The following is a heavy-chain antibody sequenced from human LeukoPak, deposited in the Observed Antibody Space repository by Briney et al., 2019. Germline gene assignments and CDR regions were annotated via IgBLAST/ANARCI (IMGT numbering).Heavy chain of an antibody. Sequence: ASVKVSCKASGYSFTSYGITWVRQAPGQGLEWMGWISAYYGHTNYAQKLQGRVTMTTDTSTNTAYMELRSLRSDDTAVYNCARDFYHGHCAGLSCFLLDYWGQGALVIVSS. CDR2: ISAYYGHT. V-gene: IGHV1-18*01. D-gene: IGHD2-8*02. J-gene: IGHJ4*02. CDR3: ARDFYHGHCAGLSCFLLDY. CDR1: GYSFTSYG.